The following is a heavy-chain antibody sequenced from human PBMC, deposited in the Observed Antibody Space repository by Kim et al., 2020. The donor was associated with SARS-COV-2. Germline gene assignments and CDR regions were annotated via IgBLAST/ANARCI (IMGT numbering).Heavy chain of an antibody. CDR1: GGSISSYY. CDR2: IYYSGST. D-gene: IGHD3-16*01. V-gene: IGHV4-59*01. J-gene: IGHJ6*02. Sequence: SETLSLTCTVSGGSISSYYWSWIRQPPGKGLEWIGYIYYSGSTNYNPSLKSRVTISVDTSKNQFSLKLSSVTAVDTAVYYCARGGYYYYGMDVWGQGTTVTVSS. CDR3: ARGGYYYYGMDV.